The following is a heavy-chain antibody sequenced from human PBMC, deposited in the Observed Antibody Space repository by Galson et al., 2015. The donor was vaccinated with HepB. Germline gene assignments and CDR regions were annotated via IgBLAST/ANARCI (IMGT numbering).Heavy chain of an antibody. CDR2: TYYRSKWYN. Sequence: CAISGDSVSSNSAAWNWIGQSPSRGLEWLGRTYYRSKWYNDYAVSVKSRITINPDTSKNQFSLQLNSVTPEDTAVYYCARGAAYYDSSGYYGRNSVFDYWGQGTLVTVSS. CDR1: GDSVSSNSAA. CDR3: ARGAAYYDSSGYYGRNSVFDY. J-gene: IGHJ4*02. V-gene: IGHV6-1*01. D-gene: IGHD3-22*01.